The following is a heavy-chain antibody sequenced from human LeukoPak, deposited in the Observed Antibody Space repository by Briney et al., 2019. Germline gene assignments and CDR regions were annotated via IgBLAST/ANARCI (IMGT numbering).Heavy chain of an antibody. CDR1: GFTFSSYT. CDR3: AKDLRGSIPLDY. J-gene: IGHJ4*02. CDR2: ISGSISYI. V-gene: IGHV3-21*04. D-gene: IGHD2-2*02. Sequence: PGGSLRLSCAASGFTFSSYTMNWVRQAPGKGLEWASSISGSISYIYYADSVKGRFTISRDNAKKSLYLQMNSLRAEDTAVYYCAKDLRGSIPLDYWGQGTLVTVSS.